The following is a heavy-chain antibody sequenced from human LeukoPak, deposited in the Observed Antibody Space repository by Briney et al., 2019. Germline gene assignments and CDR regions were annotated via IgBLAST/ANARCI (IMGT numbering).Heavy chain of an antibody. CDR3: AKTRPLDSSSWSHGDY. CDR1: GFTFSSYA. V-gene: IGHV3-23*01. D-gene: IGHD6-13*01. CDR2: ISGSGGST. Sequence: GGSLRLSCAASGFTFSSYAMSWVRQAPGKGLEWVSAISGSGGSTYYGDSVKGRFTISRDNSKNTLYLQMNSLRAEDTAVYYCAKTRPLDSSSWSHGDYWGQGTLVTVSS. J-gene: IGHJ4*02.